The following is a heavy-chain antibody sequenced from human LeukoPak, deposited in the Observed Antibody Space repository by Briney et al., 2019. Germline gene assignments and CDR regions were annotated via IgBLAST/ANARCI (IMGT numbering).Heavy chain of an antibody. Sequence: ASVKVSCKASGYSFVGYGITWVRQAPGQGLEWMGWISAYNGNTNYAQKLQGRVTMTTDTSTSTAYMELRSLRSDDTAVYYCARVQALTVTAIPFDYWGQGTLVTVSS. D-gene: IGHD2-21*02. CDR3: ARVQALTVTAIPFDY. CDR1: GYSFVGYG. V-gene: IGHV1-18*01. J-gene: IGHJ4*02. CDR2: ISAYNGNT.